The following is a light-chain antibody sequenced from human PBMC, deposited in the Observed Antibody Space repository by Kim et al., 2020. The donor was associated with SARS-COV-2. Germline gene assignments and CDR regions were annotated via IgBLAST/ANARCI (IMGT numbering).Light chain of an antibody. V-gene: IGKV1-5*03. CDR1: QSISSW. Sequence: DIQMTQSPSTLSASVGDRVTITCRASQSISSWLAWYQQKPGKAPKVLIYKASTLEGGVPSRFSGSGSGTEFTLTISSLQPDDFATYYCQQYKNFPYTFGQGTKLEI. CDR2: KAS. CDR3: QQYKNFPYT. J-gene: IGKJ2*01.